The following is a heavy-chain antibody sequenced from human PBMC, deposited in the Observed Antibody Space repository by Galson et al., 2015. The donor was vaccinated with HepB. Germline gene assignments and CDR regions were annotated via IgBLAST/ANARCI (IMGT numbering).Heavy chain of an antibody. Sequence: SLRLSCAASGFTFSSYAMSWVRQAPGKGLEWASAISGSGGSTYYADSVKGRFTISRDNSKNTLYLQMNSLRVEDTAVYYCARQIGNSYYFDCWGQGTLVTVSS. D-gene: IGHD4-23*01. J-gene: IGHJ4*02. V-gene: IGHV3-23*01. CDR1: GFTFSSYA. CDR2: ISGSGGST. CDR3: ARQIGNSYYFDC.